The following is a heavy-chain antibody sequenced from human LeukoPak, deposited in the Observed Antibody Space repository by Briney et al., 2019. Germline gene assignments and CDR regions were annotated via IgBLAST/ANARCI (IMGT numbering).Heavy chain of an antibody. CDR3: AREGTTVTTGPSMDV. V-gene: IGHV4-34*01. CDR2: INHSGST. D-gene: IGHD4-17*01. CDR1: GGSFSGYY. J-gene: IGHJ6*02. Sequence: PSETLSLTCAVYGGSFSGYYWSWIRQPPGKGLEWIGEINHSGSTNYNPSLKSRVTMSVDTSKNQFSLKLSSVTAADTAVYYCAREGTTVTTGPSMDVWGQGTTVTVSS.